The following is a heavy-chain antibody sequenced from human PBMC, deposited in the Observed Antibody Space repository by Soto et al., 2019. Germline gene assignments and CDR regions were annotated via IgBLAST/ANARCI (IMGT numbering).Heavy chain of an antibody. D-gene: IGHD2-8*01. J-gene: IGHJ4*02. CDR1: GDSISANNST. CDR3: GRNRAAPLYDSAS. Sequence: SQTLSLTCAISGDSISANNSTWNWIRQSPSRGLEWLGRTYYRSKWYHDYAVSVKSRITVNPDTSKNQFSLQLNSVTPDDTAVYYCGRNRAAPLYDSASWGQGNLVTVYS. V-gene: IGHV6-1*01. CDR2: TYYRSKWYH.